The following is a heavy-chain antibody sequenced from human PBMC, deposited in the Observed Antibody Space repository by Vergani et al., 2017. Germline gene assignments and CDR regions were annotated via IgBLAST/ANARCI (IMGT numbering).Heavy chain of an antibody. V-gene: IGHV3-74*01. CDR2: INSDGSST. J-gene: IGHJ3*02. CDR1: GFTFSSYW. Sequence: EVQLVESGGGLVQPGGSLRLSCAASGFTFSSYWMHWVRQAPGKGLVWVSRINSDGSSTSYADSVKGRFTISRDNAKNTLYLQRNSLRAEDTAVYYCAREGALWFGELLYAFDIWGQGTMVTVS. D-gene: IGHD3-10*01. CDR3: AREGALWFGELLYAFDI.